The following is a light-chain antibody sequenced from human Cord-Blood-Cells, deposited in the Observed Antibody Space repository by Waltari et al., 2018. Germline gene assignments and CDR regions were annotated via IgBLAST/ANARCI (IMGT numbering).Light chain of an antibody. V-gene: IGLV2-14*03. CDR1: SSDLGGYKY. CDR3: SSYTSSSTYV. J-gene: IGLJ1*01. Sequence: QSALTQPAAVYGSPGQQITISCTGPSSDLGGYKYVSWYQTHPGKAPKLMIYDVSNRPSGVSNRFSGSKSGNTASLTISGLQAEDEADYYCSSYTSSSTYVFGTGTKVTVL. CDR2: DVS.